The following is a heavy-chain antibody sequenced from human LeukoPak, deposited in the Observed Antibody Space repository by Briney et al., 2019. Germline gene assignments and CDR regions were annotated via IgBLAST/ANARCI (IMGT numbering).Heavy chain of an antibody. CDR2: MSGSGGYT. Sequence: PGGSLRLSCAASGFTFSSYAMSWVRQAPGKGLEWVSAMSGSGGYTYYADSVKGRFTISRDSSKNTLYPQMNSLRGEDTAVYYCAKELGHTLPFDCWGQGTLVTVSS. J-gene: IGHJ4*02. CDR1: GFTFSSYA. V-gene: IGHV3-23*01. CDR3: AKELGHTLPFDC. D-gene: IGHD2-2*02.